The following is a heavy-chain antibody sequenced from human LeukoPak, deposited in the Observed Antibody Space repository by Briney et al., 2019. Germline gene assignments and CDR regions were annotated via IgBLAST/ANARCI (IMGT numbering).Heavy chain of an antibody. V-gene: IGHV1-2*02. Sequence: ASLTVSSKASGYTFTGYNMHWVRQAPGQGLEWMGWINPNSGGTDYAQKFQGRVTMTRDTSISTAYMELSRLRSDDTAVYYCARELANWNYGGGDWFVPWGQGTLVTVSS. J-gene: IGHJ5*02. D-gene: IGHD1-7*01. CDR3: ARELANWNYGGGDWFVP. CDR2: INPNSGGT. CDR1: GYTFTGYN.